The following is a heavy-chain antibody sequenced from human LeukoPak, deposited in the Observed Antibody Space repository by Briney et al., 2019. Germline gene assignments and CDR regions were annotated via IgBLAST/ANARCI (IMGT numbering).Heavy chain of an antibody. V-gene: IGHV3-30*04. J-gene: IGHJ4*02. CDR2: ISYDGSNK. D-gene: IGHD1-26*01. CDR3: ARDARRVGATARVDY. Sequence: PGRSLTLSCAASGFTFSSSAMHWVRQAPGKGLEGVAGISYDGSNKDYADSVKGRFSISRDNSKNTLSLQMNSLRDEDTAIYYCARDARRVGATARVDYWGQGTLVTVSS. CDR1: GFTFSSSA.